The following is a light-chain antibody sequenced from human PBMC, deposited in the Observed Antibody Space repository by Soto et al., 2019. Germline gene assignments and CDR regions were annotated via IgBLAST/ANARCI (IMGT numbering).Light chain of an antibody. J-gene: IGKJ3*01. CDR2: GAS. CDR1: QSVSSSY. V-gene: IGKV3-20*01. CDR3: QQYGSSLFT. Sequence: EIVLTQSPGTLSLSPGERATLSCRASQSVSSSYLAWYQQKPGQAPRLLIYGASSRATGIPDRFSGSGSGTDFTITISRQEPEDFAVYYCQQYGSSLFTLGPGTKVDIK.